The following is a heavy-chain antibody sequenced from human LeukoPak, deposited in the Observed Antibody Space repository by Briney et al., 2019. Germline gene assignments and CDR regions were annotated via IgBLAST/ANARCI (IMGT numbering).Heavy chain of an antibody. Sequence: PSETLSLTCTVSGGFITAYYWSWIRQPPGKGLEWIGYVYYTGSTEYNPSLRSRVTISLEMSKHQFSLDLTSVTAADTAVYYCATNTGTVFDYWGQGALVTVSS. CDR2: VYYTGST. J-gene: IGHJ4*02. CDR1: GGFITAYY. D-gene: IGHD7-27*01. CDR3: ATNTGTVFDY. V-gene: IGHV4-59*01.